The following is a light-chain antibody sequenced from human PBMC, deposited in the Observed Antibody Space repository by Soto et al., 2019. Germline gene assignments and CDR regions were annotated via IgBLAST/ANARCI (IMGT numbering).Light chain of an antibody. Sequence: EIVLTQSPGTLSLSPGERATLSCRASQSVANNYLAWYQQKPGQAPRFLIYDASSRATGIPDRFSGSGSGTDFTLTISRLEPEDFAVYYCEQYCSTPLTFGGGTKVEIK. CDR3: EQYCSTPLT. J-gene: IGKJ4*01. CDR2: DAS. CDR1: QSVANNY. V-gene: IGKV3-20*01.